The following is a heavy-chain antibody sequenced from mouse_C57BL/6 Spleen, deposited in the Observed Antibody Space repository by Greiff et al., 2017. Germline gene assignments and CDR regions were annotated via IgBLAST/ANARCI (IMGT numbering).Heavy chain of an antibody. Sequence: QVQLQQPGAELVKPGASVKMSCKASGYTFTSYWITWVKQRPGQGLEWIGVIDPSDSYTNYNQKFKGKATLTVDTSSSTAYMQLSSLTSEDSAVYYCARGTFWFAYWGQGTLVTVSA. J-gene: IGHJ3*01. CDR1: GYTFTSYW. V-gene: IGHV1-69*02. CDR2: IDPSDSYT. CDR3: ARGTFWFAY. D-gene: IGHD3-3*01.